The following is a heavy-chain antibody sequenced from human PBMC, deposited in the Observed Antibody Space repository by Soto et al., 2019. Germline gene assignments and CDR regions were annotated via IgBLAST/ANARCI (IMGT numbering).Heavy chain of an antibody. Sequence: EVQMVESGGGLVQPGGSLRLSCAASGFTFTSYWMTWVRRTPGKGLEWVANIKQDGNEKHYVDSVKGRFTISRDNAKSSVFLQISSLRAEDTAVYYCARAVVVARGDFGAIELWVQGTMVTVTS. CDR3: ARAVVVARGDFGAIEL. V-gene: IGHV3-7*01. D-gene: IGHD2-15*01. CDR2: IKQDGNEK. CDR1: GFTFTSYW. J-gene: IGHJ3*01.